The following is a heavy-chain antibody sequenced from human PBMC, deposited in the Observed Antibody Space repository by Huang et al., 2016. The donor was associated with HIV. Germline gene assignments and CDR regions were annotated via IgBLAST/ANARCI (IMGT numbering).Heavy chain of an antibody. CDR3: AGREWELASAFAT. CDR2: VAYEGRDK. J-gene: IGHJ3*02. V-gene: IGHV3-30*03. Sequence: QVQLVQSGGGVVQPGRSLRLSCEGFGFTFSSYGRHWLRQAPGKGMECVAVVAYEGRDKYYAESGKGRFTISRDNSKNTLNLQMDSLRTEDTAVYYCAGREWELASAFATWGQGTMVIVSS. CDR1: GFTFSSYG. D-gene: IGHD1-26*01.